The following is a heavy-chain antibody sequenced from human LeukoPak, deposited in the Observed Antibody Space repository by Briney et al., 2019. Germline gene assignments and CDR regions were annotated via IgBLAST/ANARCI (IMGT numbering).Heavy chain of an antibody. CDR3: ARLIIVVVPAARTNWFDP. J-gene: IGHJ5*02. CDR2: INDSGST. Sequence: SETLSLTCTVSGGSISSYYWSWVRQPPGKGLEWTGEINDSGSTNYNPSLKSRVTISVDTSKNQFSLKLSSVTAADTAVYYCARLIIVVVPAARTNWFDPWGQGTLVTVSS. CDR1: GGSISSYY. D-gene: IGHD2-2*01. V-gene: IGHV4-34*01.